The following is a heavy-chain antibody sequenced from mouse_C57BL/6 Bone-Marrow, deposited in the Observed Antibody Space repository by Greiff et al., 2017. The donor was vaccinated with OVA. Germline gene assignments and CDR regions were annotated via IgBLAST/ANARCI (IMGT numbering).Heavy chain of an antibody. V-gene: IGHV5-17*01. CDR1: GFTFSDYG. Sequence: EVKLQESGGGLVKPGGSLKLSCAASGFTFSDYGMHWVRQAPEKGLEWVAYISSGSSTIYYADTVKGRFTISRDNAKNTLFLQMTSLRSEDTAMYYCARRVYDYDTFAYWGQGTLVTVSA. J-gene: IGHJ3*01. CDR3: ARRVYDYDTFAY. CDR2: ISSGSSTI. D-gene: IGHD2-4*01.